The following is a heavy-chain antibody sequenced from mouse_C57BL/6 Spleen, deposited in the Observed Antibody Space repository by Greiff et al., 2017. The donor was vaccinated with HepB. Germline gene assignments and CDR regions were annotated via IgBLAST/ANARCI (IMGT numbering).Heavy chain of an antibody. V-gene: IGHV1-26*01. D-gene: IGHD2-4*01. CDR1: GYTFTDYY. CDR3: APIYYDYPNWYFDV. J-gene: IGHJ1*03. CDR2: INPNNGGT. Sequence: EVQLQQSGPELVKPGASVKISCKASGYTFTDYYMNWVKQSHGKSLEWIGDINPNNGGTSYNQKFKGKATLTVDKYSSTAYMELRSLTSEDSAVYYCAPIYYDYPNWYFDVWGTGTTVTVSS.